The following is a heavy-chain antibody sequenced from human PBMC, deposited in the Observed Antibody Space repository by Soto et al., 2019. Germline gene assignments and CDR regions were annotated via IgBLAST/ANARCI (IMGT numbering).Heavy chain of an antibody. CDR1: GGSFSGYY. Sequence: SETLSLTCAVYGGSFSGYYWSWIRQPLGKGLEWIGEINHSGSTNYNPSLKSRVTISVDTSKNQFSLKLSSVTAADTAVYYCARARSYSAAAGSRRYYYYGMEVWGQGTTVTVS. CDR2: INHSGST. V-gene: IGHV4-34*01. CDR3: ARARSYSAAAGSRRYYYYGMEV. J-gene: IGHJ6*02. D-gene: IGHD6-13*01.